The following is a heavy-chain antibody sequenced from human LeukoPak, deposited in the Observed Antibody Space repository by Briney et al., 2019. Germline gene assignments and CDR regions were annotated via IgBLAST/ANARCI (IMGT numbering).Heavy chain of an antibody. CDR1: GGSSSSSSYY. J-gene: IGHJ3*02. CDR3: ARRLGQLPMADDAFDI. D-gene: IGHD2-2*01. V-gene: IGHV4-39*01. CDR2: IYYSGST. Sequence: PSETLSLTCTVSGGSSSSSSYYWGWIRQPPGKGLEWIGSIYYSGSTYYNPSLKSRVTISVDTSKNQFSLKLSSVTAADTAVYYCARRLGQLPMADDAFDIWGQGTMVTVSS.